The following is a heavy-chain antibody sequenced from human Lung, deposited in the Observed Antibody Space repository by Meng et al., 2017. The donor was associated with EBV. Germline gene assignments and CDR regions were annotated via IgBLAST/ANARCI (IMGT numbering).Heavy chain of an antibody. CDR2: IYHSGST. CDR3: ARERDTRWFDP. J-gene: IGHJ5*02. V-gene: IGHV4-4*02. CDR1: GDSISSSNW. D-gene: IGHD5-18*01. Sequence: GRLQESGPGLVKPSETLALTCTVSGDSISSSNWGSWARQPPGKGLEWIGEIYHSGSTNYNPSLKSRVTISMDTSKNQFSLKLSSVTAADTAVYYCARERDTRWFDPWGRGTLVTVSS.